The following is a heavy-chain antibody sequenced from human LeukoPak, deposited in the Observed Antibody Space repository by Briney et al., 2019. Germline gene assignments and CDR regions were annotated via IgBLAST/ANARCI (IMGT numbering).Heavy chain of an antibody. V-gene: IGHV1-69*01. CDR3: ARAAGSGSYYNFYWFDP. D-gene: IGHD3-10*01. Sequence: ASVKVSCKASGGTFSSYAISWVRQAPGQGLEWMGGIIPIFGTANYAQKFQGRVTITADEPTSTAYMELSSLRSEDTAVYYCARAAGSGSYYNFYWFDPWAREPWSPSPQ. J-gene: IGHJ5*02. CDR1: GGTFSSYA. CDR2: IIPIFGTA.